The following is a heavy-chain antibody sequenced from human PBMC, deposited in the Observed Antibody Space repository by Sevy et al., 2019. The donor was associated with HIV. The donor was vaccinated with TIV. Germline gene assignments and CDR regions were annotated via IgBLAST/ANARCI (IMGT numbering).Heavy chain of an antibody. CDR3: ARDRGYYDSSGYYYVDY. V-gene: IGHV4-4*07. CDR1: GGSISSYY. CDR2: IYTSGST. D-gene: IGHD3-22*01. J-gene: IGHJ4*02. Sequence: SETLSLTCTVSGGSISSYYWSWIRQPAGKGLEWIGRIYTSGSTNYNPSLKSRVTMSVDTSKNQFSLKLSSVTAADTAVYYCARDRGYYDSSGYYYVDYRGQGTLVTVSS.